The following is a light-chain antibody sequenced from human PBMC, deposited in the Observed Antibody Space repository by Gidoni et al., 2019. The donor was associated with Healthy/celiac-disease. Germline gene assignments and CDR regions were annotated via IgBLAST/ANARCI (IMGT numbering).Light chain of an antibody. Sequence: TQSPSSLSASVGDRVTITCQASQDISNYLNWYQQKPGKAPKLLIYDASNLETGVPSRLSGSGSGTDFTFTISSLQPEDIATYYCQQYDNLPLTFGGXTKVEIK. J-gene: IGKJ4*01. V-gene: IGKV1-33*01. CDR2: DAS. CDR3: QQYDNLPLT. CDR1: QDISNY.